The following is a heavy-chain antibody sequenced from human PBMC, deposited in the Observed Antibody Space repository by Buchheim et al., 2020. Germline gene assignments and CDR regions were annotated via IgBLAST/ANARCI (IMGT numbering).Heavy chain of an antibody. J-gene: IGHJ6*02. CDR1: GFTFSSYE. CDR2: ISGSGGST. V-gene: IGHV3-23*04. D-gene: IGHD6-19*01. CDR3: AKDLGWLPGPGTPKYYYGMDV. Sequence: EVQLVESGGGLVQPGGSLRLSCAASGFTFSSYEMNWVRQAPGKGLEWVSAISGSGGSTYYADSVKGRFTISRDNSKNTLYLQMNSLRAEDTAVYYCAKDLGWLPGPGTPKYYYGMDVWGQGTT.